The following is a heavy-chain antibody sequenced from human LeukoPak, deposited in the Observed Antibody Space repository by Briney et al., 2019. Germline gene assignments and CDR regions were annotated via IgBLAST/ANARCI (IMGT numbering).Heavy chain of an antibody. D-gene: IGHD3-9*01. CDR3: ARAYYDILTGYPEDY. Sequence: GGSLRLSCAASAFTFSSYGMHWVRQAPGKGLEWVAFIRYDGSNKYYADSVKGRFTISRDNSKNTLYLQMNSLRAEDTAVYYCARAYYDILTGYPEDYWGQGTLVTVSS. J-gene: IGHJ4*02. CDR2: IRYDGSNK. CDR1: AFTFSSYG. V-gene: IGHV3-30*02.